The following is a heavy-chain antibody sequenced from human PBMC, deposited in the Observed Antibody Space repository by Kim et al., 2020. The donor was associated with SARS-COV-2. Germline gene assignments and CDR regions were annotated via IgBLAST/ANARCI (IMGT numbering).Heavy chain of an antibody. V-gene: IGHV3-64*02. J-gene: IGHJ4*02. CDR2: ISNTGGDV. CDR1: GFNFRNYA. CDR3: AKSFGWELPPAPIDY. Sequence: GGSLRLSCSASGFNFRNYAMFWVRQAPGKGLEFVSGISNTGGDVDYADSVKGRFTISRDNSRKTVNLHLGWLKTEDTAVYYCAKSFGWELPPAPIDYWGQGTLVAVSS. D-gene: IGHD3-16*01.